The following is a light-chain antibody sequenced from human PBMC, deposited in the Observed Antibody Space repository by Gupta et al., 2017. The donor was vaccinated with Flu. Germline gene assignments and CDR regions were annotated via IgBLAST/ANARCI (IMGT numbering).Light chain of an antibody. CDR2: AAS. V-gene: IGKV1D-12*01. J-gene: IGKJ1*01. Sequence: DIQMTQSPSAVSASVGDRVTIPCRASQDINSWLAWYQQKPGKAPKLLIYAASRAHYGVPAIISGSGSGTDFTLTISRRQPEDFATYYCQQGRSSPSTFGQGTKVDIK. CDR3: QQGRSSPST. CDR1: QDINSW.